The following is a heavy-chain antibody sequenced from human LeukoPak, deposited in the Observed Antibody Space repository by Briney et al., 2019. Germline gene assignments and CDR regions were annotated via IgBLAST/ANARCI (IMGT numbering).Heavy chain of an antibody. V-gene: IGHV4-31*03. Sequence: SETLSLTCTVSGGSISSGGYYWSWIRQHPGKGLEWIGYIYYSGSTYYNPSLKSRVTISVDTSKNQFSLKLSSVTAADTAVYYCARPGVGANWFDPWGQGTLVTVSS. D-gene: IGHD1-26*01. CDR2: IYYSGST. J-gene: IGHJ5*02. CDR3: ARPGVGANWFDP. CDR1: GGSISSGGYY.